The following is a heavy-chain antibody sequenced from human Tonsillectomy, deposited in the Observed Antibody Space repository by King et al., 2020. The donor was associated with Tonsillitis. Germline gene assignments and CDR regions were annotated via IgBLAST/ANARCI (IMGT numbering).Heavy chain of an antibody. CDR3: ARGIGELFGY. J-gene: IGHJ4*02. CDR2: IKQDGSEK. Sequence: VQLVESGGGLVQPGGSLRLSCEASGFTFSNFWMSWVRQAPGKGLEWVANIKQDGSEKYYVDSVKGRFTISRDNAKNSLYLQVNSLRAEDTAVYYCARGIGELFGYWGQGTLVTVSS. CDR1: GFTFSNFW. D-gene: IGHD3-10*01. V-gene: IGHV3-7*03.